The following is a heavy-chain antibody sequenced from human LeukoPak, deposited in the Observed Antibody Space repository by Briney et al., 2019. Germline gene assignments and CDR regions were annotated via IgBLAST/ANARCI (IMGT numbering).Heavy chain of an antibody. CDR1: GFTFSSYW. Sequence: PGGSLRLSCAASGFTFSSYWMSWVRQAPGKGLEWVANIKEDGSEKYYVDSVKGRFAISRDNTKNSLYLQMNSLRAEDTAVYYCADGEGRPLNYWGRGILVTVSS. D-gene: IGHD3-3*01. J-gene: IGHJ4*02. V-gene: IGHV3-7*01. CDR2: IKEDGSEK. CDR3: ADGEGRPLNY.